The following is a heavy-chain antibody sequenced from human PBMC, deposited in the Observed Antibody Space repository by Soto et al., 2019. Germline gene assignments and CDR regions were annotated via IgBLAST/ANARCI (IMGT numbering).Heavy chain of an antibody. CDR2: ISGSGGST. CDR1: GFTFSSYA. J-gene: IGHJ4*02. V-gene: IGHV3-23*01. CDR3: AKEVAYGSGSYIDY. D-gene: IGHD3-10*01. Sequence: GVSLRLSCAASGFTFSSYAMSWVRQAPGKGLEWVSAISGSGGSTYYADSVKGRFTISRDNSKNTLYLQMNSLRAEDTAVYYCAKEVAYGSGSYIDYWGQGTLVTVSS.